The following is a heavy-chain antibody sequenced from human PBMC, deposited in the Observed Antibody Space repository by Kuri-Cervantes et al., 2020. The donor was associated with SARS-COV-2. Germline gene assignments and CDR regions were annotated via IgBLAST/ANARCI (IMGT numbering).Heavy chain of an antibody. Sequence: SETLSLTCTVSGGSISSSSYYWGWIRQPPGKGLEWIGSIYYSGSTYYNPSLKSRVTISVDRSKNQFSLKLSSVTAADTAVYYRARTGWFGENYYGMDVWGQGTTVTVSS. CDR3: ARTGWFGENYYGMDV. CDR2: IYYSGST. J-gene: IGHJ6*02. V-gene: IGHV4-39*07. D-gene: IGHD3-10*01. CDR1: GGSISSSSYY.